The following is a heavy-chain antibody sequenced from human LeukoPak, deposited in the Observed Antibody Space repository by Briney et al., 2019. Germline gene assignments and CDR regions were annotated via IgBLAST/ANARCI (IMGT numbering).Heavy chain of an antibody. CDR1: GFTFSTST. J-gene: IGHJ5*02. CDR3: VRIPNSAGFPNWFDP. V-gene: IGHV3-21*01. CDR2: ISSSNDYI. D-gene: IGHD6-19*01. Sequence: KTGGSLRLSCAASGFTFSTSTMNWVRQAPGKGLEWVSSISSSNDYIYYADSVKGRFTISRDNAKNSLYLQVNSLRAEDTAVYYCVRIPNSAGFPNWFDPWGQGTLVTVSS.